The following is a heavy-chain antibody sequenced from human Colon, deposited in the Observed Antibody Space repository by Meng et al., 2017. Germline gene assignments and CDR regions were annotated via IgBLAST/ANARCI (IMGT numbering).Heavy chain of an antibody. CDR2: INPRTGDT. CDR1: GYTLY. CDR3: ARESADGGSFDL. J-gene: IGHJ4*02. V-gene: IGHV1-2*06. Sequence: QVQLVQSGAEVTKPGASVKVSCKASGYTLYIHWVRLRPGEGLEWMGRINPRTGDTKSAQSFQGRVTMTRDTSTTTFSMDLRSLTTDDSAIYFCARESADGGSFDLWGQGTLVTVSS. D-gene: IGHD2-15*01.